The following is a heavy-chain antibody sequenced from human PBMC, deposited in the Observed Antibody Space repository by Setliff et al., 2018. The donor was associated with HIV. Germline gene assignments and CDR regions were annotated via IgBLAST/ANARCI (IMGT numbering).Heavy chain of an antibody. J-gene: IGHJ6*02. V-gene: IGHV4-59*11. Sequence: PSETLSLTCTVSGASSSSHYWSWIRQPPGKAPEWIGYVYNSGTTKYNPSLKSRVTISVDTSKNQFSLRLNSVTAADTAVYYCARSRTSSGYYGVTGYGMDVWGQGTTVTAP. CDR3: ARSRTSSGYYGVTGYGMDV. CDR2: VYNSGTT. CDR1: GASSSSHY. D-gene: IGHD3-22*01.